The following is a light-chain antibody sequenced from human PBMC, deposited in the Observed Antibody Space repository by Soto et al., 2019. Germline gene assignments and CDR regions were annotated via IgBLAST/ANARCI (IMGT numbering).Light chain of an antibody. CDR2: DAS. J-gene: IGKJ4*01. V-gene: IGKV3-11*01. CDR1: QSVSSS. CDR3: QQRNNWPLT. Sequence: EIVLTQSPATLSLSPGGRATLSCRASQSVSSSLAWYQQKPGQPPRLLIYDASNRATGIPARFSGSGSGTDFTLTISSLDPEDCAVYYCQQRNNWPLTFGGGTKVDI.